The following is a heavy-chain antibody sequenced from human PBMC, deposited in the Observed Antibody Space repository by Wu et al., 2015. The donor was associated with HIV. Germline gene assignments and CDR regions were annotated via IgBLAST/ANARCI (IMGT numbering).Heavy chain of an antibody. D-gene: IGHD5-18*01. V-gene: IGHV1-69*05. CDR3: ASFVVDTAMATGAFDI. CDR1: GGTFSSNA. J-gene: IGHJ3*02. CDR2: IIPFFGIA. Sequence: QVQLVQSGAEVKKAGSSVKVSCKGSGGTFSSNAVSWVRQGPGQGLEWMGGIIPFFGIATYAQKFQGRVTITTDESTSTAYMELSSLRSEDTAVYYCASFVVDTAMATGAFDIWGQGTMVTVSS.